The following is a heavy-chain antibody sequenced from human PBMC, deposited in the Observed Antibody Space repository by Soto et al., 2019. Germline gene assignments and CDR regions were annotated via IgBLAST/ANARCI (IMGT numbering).Heavy chain of an antibody. J-gene: IGHJ4*02. D-gene: IGHD6-13*01. Sequence: PSETLYLTCTVSGGSISSGGYYWSWIRQHPGKGLEWIGYIYYSGSTYYNPSLKSRVTISVDTSKNQFSLKLSSVTAADTAVYYCARGIWSRRDSSSYYFAYWGQGTLVTVSS. CDR2: IYYSGST. CDR1: GGSISSGGYY. V-gene: IGHV4-31*03. CDR3: ARGIWSRRDSSSYYFAY.